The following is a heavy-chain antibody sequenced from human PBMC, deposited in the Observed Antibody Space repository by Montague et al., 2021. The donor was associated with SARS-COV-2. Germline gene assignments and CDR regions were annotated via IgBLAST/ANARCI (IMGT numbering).Heavy chain of an antibody. J-gene: IGHJ4*02. CDR2: IDWDGKT. V-gene: IGHV2-70*11. CDR1: GFSLSTSGMC. D-gene: IGHD3-10*01. CDR3: ARVVVDNYYASGSYYKGDY. Sequence: PALVKPTQTLTLTCTFSGFSLSTSGMCVSWIRQPPGKALEWLARIDWDGKTHYSPSLKTRLTISKDTSKNQVVLTMTNMGPVDTATFYCARVVVDNYYASGSYYKGDYWGQGTLVTVSS.